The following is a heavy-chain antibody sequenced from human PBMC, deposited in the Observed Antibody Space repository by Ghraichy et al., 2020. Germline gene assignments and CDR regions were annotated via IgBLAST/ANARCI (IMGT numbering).Heavy chain of an antibody. CDR2: IKQDGSEK. CDR1: GFTFSSYW. V-gene: IGHV3-7*03. J-gene: IGHJ3*02. Sequence: GGSLRLSCAASGFTFSSYWMSWVRQAPGKGLEWVANIKQDGSEKYYVDSVKGRFTISRDNAKNSLYLQMNSLRAEDTAVYYCARAYFEMATILSEDDAFDIWGQGTMVTVSS. D-gene: IGHD5-24*01. CDR3: ARAYFEMATILSEDDAFDI.